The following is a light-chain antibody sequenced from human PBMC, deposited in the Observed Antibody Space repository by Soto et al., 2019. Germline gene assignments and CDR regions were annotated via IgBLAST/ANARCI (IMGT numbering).Light chain of an antibody. CDR2: GAS. V-gene: IGKV3-20*01. CDR3: QQYASSPPRFT. Sequence: EIVLTQSPGTLSLSPGERATLSCRASQSVSSSYLAWYQQKPGQAPRLLIYGASSRATGIPDRFSGSGSGTDLSLTISRLEPDDFAAYYCQQYASSPPRFTFGPGTKVNIK. CDR1: QSVSSSY. J-gene: IGKJ3*01.